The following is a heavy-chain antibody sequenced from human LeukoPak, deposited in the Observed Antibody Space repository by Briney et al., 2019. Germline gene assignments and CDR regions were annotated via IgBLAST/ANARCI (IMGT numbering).Heavy chain of an antibody. V-gene: IGHV3-23*01. J-gene: IGHJ6*03. D-gene: IGHD3-16*01. Sequence: PGGSLRLSCAASGFTFSSYAMSWVRQAPGKGLEWVSRISGSGGGTYYADSVKDRFAISRDNSKNTLYLQVNSLGAEDTAVYFCAKSGVWGSFYFYYMDVWGKGTTVTVSS. CDR3: AKSGVWGSFYFYYMDV. CDR2: ISGSGGGT. CDR1: GFTFSSYA.